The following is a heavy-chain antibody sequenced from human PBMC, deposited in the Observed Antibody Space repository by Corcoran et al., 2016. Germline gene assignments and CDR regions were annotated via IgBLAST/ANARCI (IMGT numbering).Heavy chain of an antibody. CDR3: AREGMVVLVGATTHGAFDI. Sequence: QVQLVQSGAEVKKPGASVKVSCKASGYTFTSYGISWVRQAPGQGLEWMGWISAYNGNTNYAQKLQGRATMTTDTSTSTAYMELRSLRSDDTAVYYCAREGMVVLVGATTHGAFDIWGQGTMVTVSS. CDR1: GYTFTSYG. V-gene: IGHV1-18*01. J-gene: IGHJ3*02. CDR2: ISAYNGNT. D-gene: IGHD1-26*01.